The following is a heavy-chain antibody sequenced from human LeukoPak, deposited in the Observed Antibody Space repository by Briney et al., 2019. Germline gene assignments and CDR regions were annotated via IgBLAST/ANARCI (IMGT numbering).Heavy chain of an antibody. D-gene: IGHD3-22*01. CDR3: ARRQAITYYYDSSGHYHHDAFDI. V-gene: IGHV1-8*03. CDR2: VNPNSGNT. CDR1: GYTFTSYD. Sequence: ASVKVSCKASGYTFTSYDINWVRQATGQGLEWMGWVNPNSGNTGYAQKFQGGVTITRNTSISTAYMELSSLRSEDTAVYYCARRQAITYYYDSSGHYHHDAFDIWGHGTMVTVSS. J-gene: IGHJ3*02.